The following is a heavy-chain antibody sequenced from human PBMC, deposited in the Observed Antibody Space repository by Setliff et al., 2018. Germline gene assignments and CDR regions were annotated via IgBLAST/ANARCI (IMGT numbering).Heavy chain of an antibody. CDR3: SRSNSGKHDY. CDR1: GFTFSNYA. D-gene: IGHD1-1*01. CDR2: ISGSAGST. J-gene: IGHJ4*02. Sequence: GGSLRLSCAASGFTFSNYAMGWVRQAPGEGLEWVSSISGSAGSTYYADSVKGRFTISRDNSKNTLFLQMLSLRVEDTAVYYCSRSNSGKHDYWGQGTLVTVSS. V-gene: IGHV3-23*01.